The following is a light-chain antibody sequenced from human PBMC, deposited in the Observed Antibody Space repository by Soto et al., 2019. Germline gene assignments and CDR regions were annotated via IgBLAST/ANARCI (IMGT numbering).Light chain of an antibody. CDR2: DAS. Sequence: DIQMTQSPSTLSASVGDRVTITCRASQSISTWLAWYQQKPGKAPKLLIFDASTLEGGVPSRFSGSGSGTEFALTISSLQPDDFSTYYCQNYNRQLYTFGQGTNLEIK. CDR3: QNYNRQLYT. V-gene: IGKV1-5*01. CDR1: QSISTW. J-gene: IGKJ2*01.